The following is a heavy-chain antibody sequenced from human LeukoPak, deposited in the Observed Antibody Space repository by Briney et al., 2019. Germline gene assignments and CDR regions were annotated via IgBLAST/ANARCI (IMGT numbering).Heavy chain of an antibody. CDR2: IYSSGRT. CDR1: GGSITTYY. Sequence: SETLSLTCSVSGGSITTYYWSWIRQPAGKGLEWIGRIYSSGRTNYNPSLKNRVTISVDTSKNQLSLKVISVTAADTAMYYCARDSKSTVDAFDIWGQGTMVTVSS. D-gene: IGHD4-17*01. V-gene: IGHV4-4*07. J-gene: IGHJ3*02. CDR3: ARDSKSTVDAFDI.